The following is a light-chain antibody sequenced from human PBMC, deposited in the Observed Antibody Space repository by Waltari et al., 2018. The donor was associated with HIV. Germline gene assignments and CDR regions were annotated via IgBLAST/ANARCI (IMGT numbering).Light chain of an antibody. J-gene: IGKJ2*01. CDR1: QSISSY. CDR2: TAS. CDR3: QQIYSTPPYT. V-gene: IGKV1-39*01. Sequence: GDRVTITCRASQSISSYLNWYQQKPGKAPKLLIYTASSLQSGVPSRFSGSGSGTDFTLTISSLQPEDFATYYCQQIYSTPPYTFGQGTKLEIK.